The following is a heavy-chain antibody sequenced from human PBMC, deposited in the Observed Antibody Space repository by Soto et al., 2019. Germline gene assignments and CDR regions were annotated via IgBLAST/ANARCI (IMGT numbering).Heavy chain of an antibody. CDR2: ITYDGSFQ. J-gene: IGHJ4*02. CDR3: AKDRVGGTFYTPLAF. CDR1: GFNFDNCG. D-gene: IGHD1-7*01. Sequence: GGSLRLSCQASGFNFDNCGMHWVRQAPGKGLEWVAVITYDGSFQYYADSVKGRFTISRDNSKNTLSLHLNTLKPEYTAVYHCAKDRVGGTFYTPLAFWGQGTLVTVSS. V-gene: IGHV3-30*18.